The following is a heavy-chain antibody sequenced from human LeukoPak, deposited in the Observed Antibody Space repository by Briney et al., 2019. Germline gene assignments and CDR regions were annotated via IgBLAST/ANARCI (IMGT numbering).Heavy chain of an antibody. D-gene: IGHD3-22*01. CDR2: INPNSGGT. CDR1: GYTFTGYY. J-gene: IGHJ3*02. CDR3: ARDLYDSSGTDAFDI. V-gene: IGHV1-2*02. Sequence: ASVKVSCKASGYTFTGYYMHWARQAPGQGLEWMGWINPNSGGTNYAQKFQGRVTMTRDTSISTAYMELSRLRSDDTAVYYCARDLYDSSGTDAFDIWGQGTMVTVSS.